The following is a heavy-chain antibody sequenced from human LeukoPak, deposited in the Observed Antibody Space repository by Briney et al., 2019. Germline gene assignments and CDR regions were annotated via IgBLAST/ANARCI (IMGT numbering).Heavy chain of an antibody. J-gene: IGHJ4*02. V-gene: IGHV3-30*04. Sequence: GGSLRLSCAASGFTFSSYAMHWVRQAPGKGLEWVAVISYDGSNKYYADSVKGRFTISRDNSKNTLYLQMNSLRAEDTAVYYCASRALASEFDYWGQGTLVTVSS. CDR1: GFTFSSYA. CDR3: ASRALASEFDY. D-gene: IGHD1-1*01. CDR2: ISYDGSNK.